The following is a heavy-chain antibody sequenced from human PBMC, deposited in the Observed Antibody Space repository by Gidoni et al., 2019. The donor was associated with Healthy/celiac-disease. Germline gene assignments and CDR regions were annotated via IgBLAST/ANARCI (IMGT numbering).Heavy chain of an antibody. D-gene: IGHD2-2*01. CDR2: IKSKTDGGTT. Sequence: EVQLVESGGALVKPGGSLRLSCAASGFTFRNAWMSWVRQAPGKGLEWVGRIKSKTDGGTTDYAAPVKGRFTISRDDSKNTLYLQMNSLKTEDTAVYYCTVVLYCSSTSCLGELDYWGQGTLVTVSS. J-gene: IGHJ4*02. CDR3: TVVLYCSSTSCLGELDY. V-gene: IGHV3-15*02. CDR1: GFTFRNAW.